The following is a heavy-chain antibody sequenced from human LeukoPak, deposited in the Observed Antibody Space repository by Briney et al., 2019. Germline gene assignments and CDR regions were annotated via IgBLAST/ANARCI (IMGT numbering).Heavy chain of an antibody. V-gene: IGHV4-59*01. CDR1: GGSISSYY. J-gene: IGHJ4*02. D-gene: IGHD6-19*01. Sequence: SETLSLTCTVSGGSISSYYWSWIRQPPGKGLGWIGYIYYSGSTNYNPSLKSRVTISVDTSKNQFSLKLSSVTAADTAVYYCAREGAVAGFAYWGQGTLVTVSS. CDR2: IYYSGST. CDR3: AREGAVAGFAY.